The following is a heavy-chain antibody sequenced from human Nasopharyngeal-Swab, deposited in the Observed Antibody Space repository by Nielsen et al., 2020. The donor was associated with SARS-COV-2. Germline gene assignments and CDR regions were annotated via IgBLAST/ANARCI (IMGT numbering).Heavy chain of an antibody. V-gene: IGHV3-9*01. D-gene: IGHD4-23*01. CDR2: ISWNSGSI. CDR1: GFTLDDYA. J-gene: IGHJ4*02. CDR3: AGILAGLWGDYGGNSVETDY. Sequence: GGSLRLSCAASGFTLDDYAMHWVRQAPGKGLEWVSGISWNSGSIGYADSVKGRFTISRDNAKNSLYLQMNSLRAEDTALYYCAGILAGLWGDYGGNSVETDYWGQGTLVTVSS.